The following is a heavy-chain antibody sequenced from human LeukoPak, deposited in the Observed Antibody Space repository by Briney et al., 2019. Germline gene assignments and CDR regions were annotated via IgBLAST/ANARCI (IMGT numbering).Heavy chain of an antibody. CDR3: AKDSRGPIVVVPAAIGFYYGMDV. CDR1: GFTFSSYG. J-gene: IGHJ6*02. Sequence: GRSLRLSCAASGFTFSSYGMHWVRQAPGKGLEWVAVISYDGSNKYYADSVKGRFTISRDNSKNTLYLQMNSLRAEDTAVYYCAKDSRGPIVVVPAAIGFYYGMDVWGQGTRSPSP. CDR2: ISYDGSNK. D-gene: IGHD2-2*01. V-gene: IGHV3-30*18.